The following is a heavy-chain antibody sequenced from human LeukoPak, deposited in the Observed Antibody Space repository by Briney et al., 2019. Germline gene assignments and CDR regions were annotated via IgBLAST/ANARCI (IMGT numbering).Heavy chain of an antibody. Sequence: GGSLRLSCVASGVTLSNYAMSWARQAPGKGLEWVSGISSSGSGGNTYYADSVKGRFTISRDNSKNTLYLQMNSLRAEDTAVYYCAKDRGRGELAQGFDYWGQGTLVTVSS. CDR1: GVTLSNYA. V-gene: IGHV3-23*01. CDR3: AKDRGRGELAQGFDY. CDR2: ISSSGSGGNT. J-gene: IGHJ4*02. D-gene: IGHD6-13*01.